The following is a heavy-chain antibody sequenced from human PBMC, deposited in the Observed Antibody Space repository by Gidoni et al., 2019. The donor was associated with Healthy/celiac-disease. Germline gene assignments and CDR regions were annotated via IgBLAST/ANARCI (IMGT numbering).Heavy chain of an antibody. J-gene: IGHJ4*02. CDR2: ISWNSGSI. Sequence: EVQLVESGGGLVHPGRSLRLSFSASGFTFDDYAMHGVRQAPGKGLEWVSGISWNSGSIGYADSGKGRFTISRDNAKNALYLKMNSLRAEDTALYYCAKDIRTYGGNPVFDYWGQGTLVTVSA. D-gene: IGHD4-17*01. CDR3: AKDIRTYGGNPVFDY. CDR1: GFTFDDYA. V-gene: IGHV3-9*01.